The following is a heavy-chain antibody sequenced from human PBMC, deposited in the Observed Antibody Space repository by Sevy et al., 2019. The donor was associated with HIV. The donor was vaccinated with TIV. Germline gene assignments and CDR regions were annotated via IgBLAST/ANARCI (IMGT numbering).Heavy chain of an antibody. Sequence: ASVKVSCKASGYTFTGYYMHWVRQAPGQGLEWMGWINPNSGGTNYAQTFQGRVTMTRDTSISTAYMELSRLRSDDTAVYYCASGDCSSTSCYTWEGWFDPWGQGTLVTVSS. J-gene: IGHJ5*02. D-gene: IGHD2-2*02. CDR3: ASGDCSSTSCYTWEGWFDP. CDR1: GYTFTGYY. CDR2: INPNSGGT. V-gene: IGHV1-2*02.